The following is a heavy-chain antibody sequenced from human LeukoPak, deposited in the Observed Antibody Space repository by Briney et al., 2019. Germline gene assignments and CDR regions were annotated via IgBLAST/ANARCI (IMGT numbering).Heavy chain of an antibody. CDR3: AGVYFYGSSGGYFDF. V-gene: IGHV3-48*04. CDR2: ISSSSSTI. Sequence: QPGGSLRLSCAASGFTFSSYSMNWVRQAPGKGLEWVSYISSSSSTIYYADSVKGRFTISRDNAKNSLYLQMNSLRAEDTAVYYCAGVYFYGSSGGYFDFWGQGTLVPVSS. J-gene: IGHJ4*02. D-gene: IGHD3-22*01. CDR1: GFTFSSYS.